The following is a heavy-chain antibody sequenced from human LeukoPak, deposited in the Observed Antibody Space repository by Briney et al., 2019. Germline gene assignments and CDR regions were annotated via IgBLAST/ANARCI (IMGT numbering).Heavy chain of an antibody. CDR1: GYTFTSYG. CDR2: ISTYNGNT. V-gene: IGHV1-18*01. D-gene: IGHD1-1*01. Sequence: GASVKVSCKASGYTFTSYGISWVRQAPGQGLEWLGWISTYNGNTHYAQKLQGRVTMTTDTSTTTAYMELRSLRSDDTAVYYCARSTQLERPFDYWGQGTLVTVSS. J-gene: IGHJ4*02. CDR3: ARSTQLERPFDY.